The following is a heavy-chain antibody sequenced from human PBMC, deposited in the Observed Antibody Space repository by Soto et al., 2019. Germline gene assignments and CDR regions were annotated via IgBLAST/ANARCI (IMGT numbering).Heavy chain of an antibody. CDR1: GFTFSSYG. Sequence: PGGSLRLSCAASGFTFSSYGMHWVRQAPGKGLEWVAVISYDGSNKYYADSVKGRFTISRDNSKNTLYLQMNSLRAEDTAVYYCAKDPNYYDSSGLLDYWGQGTLVTVSS. D-gene: IGHD3-22*01. J-gene: IGHJ4*02. CDR3: AKDPNYYDSSGLLDY. CDR2: ISYDGSNK. V-gene: IGHV3-30*18.